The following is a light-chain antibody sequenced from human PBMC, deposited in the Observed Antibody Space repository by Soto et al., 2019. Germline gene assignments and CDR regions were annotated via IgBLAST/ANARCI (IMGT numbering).Light chain of an antibody. CDR3: QQYQNSPRT. J-gene: IGKJ1*01. CDR2: DTS. Sequence: ETVLTQSPGTLSLPPGERATVSCRASQSVGGSSLAWYQQRPGQAPRLLIYDTSKRATGIPDRFSGSGSGTDFTLTISRLEPEDFAVYYCQQYQNSPRTFGQGTKVDIK. V-gene: IGKV3-20*01. CDR1: QSVGGSS.